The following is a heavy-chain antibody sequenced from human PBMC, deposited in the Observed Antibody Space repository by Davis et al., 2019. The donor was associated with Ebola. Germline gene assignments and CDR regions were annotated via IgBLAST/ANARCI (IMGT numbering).Heavy chain of an antibody. D-gene: IGHD1-26*01. Sequence: SSVTVSFQGSRGTFISYDISWVRQAPGQGLEWMGGIIPIFGTANYAQKFQGRVTITADESTSTAYMELSSLRSEDTAVYYCARDRSGSPDAFDIWGQGTMVTVSS. J-gene: IGHJ3*02. V-gene: IGHV1-69*01. CDR1: RGTFISYD. CDR2: IIPIFGTA. CDR3: ARDRSGSPDAFDI.